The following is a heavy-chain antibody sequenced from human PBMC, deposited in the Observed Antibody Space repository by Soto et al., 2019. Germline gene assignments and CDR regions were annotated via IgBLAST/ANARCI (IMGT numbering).Heavy chain of an antibody. J-gene: IGHJ6*02. CDR3: ARDYRFHYGMDV. CDR1: GFSLSTSGVG. Sequence: SGPTLVNPTQTLTLACTFSGFSLSTSGVGVGWIRQPPGKALEWLARIDWDDDKYYSTSLKTRLTISKDTSKNQVVLTMTNMDPVDTATYYCARDYRFHYGMDVWGQGTTVTVSS. D-gene: IGHD4-4*01. CDR2: IDWDDDK. V-gene: IGHV2-70*11.